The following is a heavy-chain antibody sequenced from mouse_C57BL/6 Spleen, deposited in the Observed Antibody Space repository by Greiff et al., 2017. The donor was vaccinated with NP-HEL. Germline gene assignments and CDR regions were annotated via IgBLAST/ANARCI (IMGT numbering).Heavy chain of an antibody. CDR1: GYSFTGYF. J-gene: IGHJ4*01. V-gene: IGHV1-20*01. CDR3: ARSNYYGSSPYAMDY. CDR2: INPYNGDT. D-gene: IGHD1-1*01. Sequence: VQLKESGPELVKPGDSVKISCKASGYSFTGYFMNWVMQSHGKSLEWIGRINPYNGDTFYNQKFKGKATLTVDKSSSTAHMELRSLTSEDSAVYYCARSNYYGSSPYAMDYWGQGTSVTVSS.